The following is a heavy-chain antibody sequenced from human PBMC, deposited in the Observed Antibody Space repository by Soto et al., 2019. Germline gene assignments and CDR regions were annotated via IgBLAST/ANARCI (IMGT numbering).Heavy chain of an antibody. CDR2: IYYSGST. CDR3: ARAYRAAAGPFDY. D-gene: IGHD6-13*01. CDR1: GGSISSSSYY. V-gene: IGHV4-39*01. J-gene: IGHJ4*02. Sequence: PSETLSLTCTVSGGSISSSSYYWGWIRQPPGKGLEWIGSIYYSGSTYYNPSLKSRVTISVDTSKNQFSLKLSSVTAADTAVYYCARAYRAAAGPFDYWGQGTLVTV.